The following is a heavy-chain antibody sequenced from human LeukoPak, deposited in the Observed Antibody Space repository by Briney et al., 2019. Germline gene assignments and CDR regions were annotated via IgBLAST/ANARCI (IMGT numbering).Heavy chain of an antibody. J-gene: IGHJ1*01. Sequence: ASVKVSCKVSGYTLTELSMHWVRRAPGKGLEWMGGFDPEDGETIYAQKFQGRVTMTEDTSTDTAYMELGSLRSEDTAVYYCATVSHSSGWQVRTEYFQHWGQGTLVTVSS. CDR2: FDPEDGET. D-gene: IGHD6-19*01. V-gene: IGHV1-24*01. CDR3: ATVSHSSGWQVRTEYFQH. CDR1: GYTLTELS.